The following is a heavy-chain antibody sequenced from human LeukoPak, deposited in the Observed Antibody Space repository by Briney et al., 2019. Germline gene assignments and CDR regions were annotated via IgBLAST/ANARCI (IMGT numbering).Heavy chain of an antibody. CDR1: GFTFNSYV. Sequence: GGSLRLSCSASGFTFNSYVMHWVRQAPGKGLEYVSAISSNGGSTYYADSVKGRFTISRDNSKNTLYLQMNSLRAEDTAVYYCARRPGDWFDPWGQGTLVTVSS. D-gene: IGHD3-10*01. CDR3: ARRPGDWFDP. V-gene: IGHV3-64*04. CDR2: ISSNGGST. J-gene: IGHJ5*02.